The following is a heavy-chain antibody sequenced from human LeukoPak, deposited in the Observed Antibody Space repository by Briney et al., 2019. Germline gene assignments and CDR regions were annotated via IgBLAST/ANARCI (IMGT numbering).Heavy chain of an antibody. D-gene: IGHD4-17*01. Sequence: GGSLRLSCAASGFTFSSYSMNWVRQAPGKGLEWVSSISSSSSYIYYADSVKGRFTISRDNAKNSLYLQMDSLRAEDTAVYYCARAGHGGEDGIDYWGQGTLVTVSS. J-gene: IGHJ4*02. CDR3: ARAGHGGEDGIDY. V-gene: IGHV3-21*01. CDR1: GFTFSSYS. CDR2: ISSSSSYI.